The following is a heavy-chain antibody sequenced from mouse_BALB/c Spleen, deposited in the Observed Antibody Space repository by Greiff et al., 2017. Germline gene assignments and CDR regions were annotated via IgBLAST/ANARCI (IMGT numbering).Heavy chain of an antibody. V-gene: IGHV5-12-1*01. D-gene: IGHD1-1*02. CDR2: ISSGGGST. CDR1: GFAFSSYD. Sequence: EVQLVESGGGLVKPGGSLKLSCAASGFAFSSYDMSWVRQTPEKRLEWVAYISSGGGSTYYPDTVKGRFTISRDNAKNTLYLQMSSLKSEDTAMYYCARQGGSVDYFDYWGQGTTLTVSS. J-gene: IGHJ2*01. CDR3: ARQGGSVDYFDY.